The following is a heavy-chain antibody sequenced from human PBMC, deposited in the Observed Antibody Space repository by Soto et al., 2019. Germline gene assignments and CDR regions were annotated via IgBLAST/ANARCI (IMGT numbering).Heavy chain of an antibody. CDR1: GFTFSSYP. CDR2: ISGTGGST. V-gene: IGHV3-23*01. D-gene: IGHD7-27*01. CDR3: AKGELLTGVASFDY. J-gene: IGHJ4*02. Sequence: GGSLRLSCAASGFTFSSYPMSWVRQTPGKGLEWVSTISGTGGSTYYADSVKGRFTISRDNSKNTLYLQMNSLRAEDTAIYYCAKGELLTGVASFDYWGLGTLVTVS.